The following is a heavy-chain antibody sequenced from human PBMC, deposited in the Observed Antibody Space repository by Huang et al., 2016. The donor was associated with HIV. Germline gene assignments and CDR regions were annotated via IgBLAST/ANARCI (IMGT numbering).Heavy chain of an antibody. CDR1: GFTFSSYW. V-gene: IGHV3-74*01. D-gene: IGHD6-19*01. Sequence: EVQLVESGGGLVQPGGSLRLSCAASGFTFSSYWMHWVRQAPGKGVVWVSRINRDGSSTSYADSVKGRFTISRDNAKNTLYLQMNRLRAEDTAVYYCARDSQQWLVEDYWGQGTLVTVSS. CDR2: INRDGSST. CDR3: ARDSQQWLVEDY. J-gene: IGHJ4*02.